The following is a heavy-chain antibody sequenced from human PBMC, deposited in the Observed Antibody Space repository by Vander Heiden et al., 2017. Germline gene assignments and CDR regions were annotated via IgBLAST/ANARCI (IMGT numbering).Heavy chain of an antibody. Sequence: QVQLQESGRGLVKPSQTLSLTCTISGATSSSVTSYWPWIRQHPGKGLAWIGYMSDSGTTDYNPSLRGRLTISVDTSKSQFSLNLSSVTAADTAVYFCARERGDTGTWSNYFYGMDVWGQGTTVTVSS. CDR2: MSDSGTT. V-gene: IGHV4-31*03. CDR1: GATSSSVTSY. CDR3: ARERGDTGTWSNYFYGMDV. J-gene: IGHJ6*02. D-gene: IGHD5-18*01.